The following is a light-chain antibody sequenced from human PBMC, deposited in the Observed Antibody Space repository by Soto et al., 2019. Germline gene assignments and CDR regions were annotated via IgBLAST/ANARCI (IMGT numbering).Light chain of an antibody. CDR1: QSVSSNY. CDR3: QKYGSSPWK. Sequence: EIVLTQSPGTRSLSPGERATLSCRASQSVSSNYVAWYQKKPGQAPRLLIYGASSRATGIPDRFSGSGSGTDFTLTISRLEPEDFAVYYCQKYGSSPWKFGQGTKVDIK. J-gene: IGKJ1*01. V-gene: IGKV3-20*01. CDR2: GAS.